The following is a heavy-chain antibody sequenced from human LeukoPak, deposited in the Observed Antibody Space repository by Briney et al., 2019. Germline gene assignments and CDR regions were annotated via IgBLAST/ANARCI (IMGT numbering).Heavy chain of an antibody. J-gene: IGHJ4*02. Sequence: PSETLSLTCTVSGGSISSDDYYWSWIRQPPGKGLEWIGFIYYSGSTYYNPSLKSRVTISVDTSKNQFSLRLSSVTAADTAVYYCARGHQQLSPDFDYWGQGTLVTVSS. V-gene: IGHV4-30-4*08. D-gene: IGHD6-13*01. CDR3: ARGHQQLSPDFDY. CDR1: GGSISSDDYY. CDR2: IYYSGST.